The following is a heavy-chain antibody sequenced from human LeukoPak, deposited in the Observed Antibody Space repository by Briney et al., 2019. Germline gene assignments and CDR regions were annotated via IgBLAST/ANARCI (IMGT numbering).Heavy chain of an antibody. CDR2: ISGSGDHT. CDR1: GFTFSTYA. Sequence: GGSLRLSCATSGFTFSTYAMSWVHQAPGKGLEWVSGISGSGDHTYYADSVKGRFTISRDNSKNTLYVQMNSLRAEDTAVYYCAKGSGLLLADYFDYWGQGTLVTVSS. CDR3: AKGSGLLLADYFDY. D-gene: IGHD2/OR15-2a*01. V-gene: IGHV3-23*01. J-gene: IGHJ4*02.